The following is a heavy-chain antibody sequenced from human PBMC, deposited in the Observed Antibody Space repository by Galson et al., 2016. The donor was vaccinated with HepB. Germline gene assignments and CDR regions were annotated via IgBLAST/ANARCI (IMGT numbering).Heavy chain of an antibody. CDR1: GFTFSAHG. V-gene: IGHV3-33*01. J-gene: IGHJ5*02. Sequence: SLRLSCAASGFTFSAHGMNWVRQAPGKGLEWVAGIFYDGSRKFYADSVKGRFTISRDDSKNTLYLQMNSLRAEDTAVYFCVRDHSVVPTTAYNWFDPWGRGTLVTVSS. D-gene: IGHD4-23*01. CDR2: IFYDGSRK. CDR3: VRDHSVVPTTAYNWFDP.